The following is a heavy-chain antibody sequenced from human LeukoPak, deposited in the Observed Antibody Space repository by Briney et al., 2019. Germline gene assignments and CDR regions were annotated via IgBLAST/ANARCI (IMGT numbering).Heavy chain of an antibody. CDR2: IYHSGST. J-gene: IGHJ5*02. Sequence: SETLSLTCTVSGGSISSYYWSWIRQPPGKGLEWIGYIYHSGSTYYNPSLKSRVTISVDRSKNQFSLKLSSVTAADTAVYYCARDREGGSYLNWFDPWGQGTLVTVSS. V-gene: IGHV4-59*12. CDR3: ARDREGGSYLNWFDP. CDR1: GGSISSYY. D-gene: IGHD1-26*01.